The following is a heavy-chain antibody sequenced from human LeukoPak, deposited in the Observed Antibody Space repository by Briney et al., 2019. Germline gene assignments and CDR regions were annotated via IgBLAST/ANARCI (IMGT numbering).Heavy chain of an antibody. J-gene: IGHJ4*02. CDR2: IWYDGSNK. CDR1: RFTFSNYG. Sequence: PGGSLRLSCAASRFTFSNYGMHWVRQAPGKGLEWVAVIWYDGSNKYSADSVKGRFTISRDNSKNTLYLQMNSLRAEDTAVYYCARSIIGVGVRHFFDYWGPGTLVTVSS. D-gene: IGHD3-3*01. CDR3: ARSIIGVGVRHFFDY. V-gene: IGHV3-33*01.